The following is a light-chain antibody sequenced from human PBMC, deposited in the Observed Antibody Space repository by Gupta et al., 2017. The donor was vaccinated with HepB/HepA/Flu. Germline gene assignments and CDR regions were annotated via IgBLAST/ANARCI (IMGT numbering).Light chain of an antibody. CDR3: QQYDTYPWT. CDR1: QDISNC. CDR2: AVS. Sequence: DIQMTQSPSSLSASVGDRVTITCRASQDISNCLAWFQQKPGTAPKFLIYAVSTLLSGVPSRFSGSGSGTEFTLTIDSLQPEDFATYYCQQYDTYPWTFGQGPRWKS. V-gene: IGKV1-16*01. J-gene: IGKJ1*01.